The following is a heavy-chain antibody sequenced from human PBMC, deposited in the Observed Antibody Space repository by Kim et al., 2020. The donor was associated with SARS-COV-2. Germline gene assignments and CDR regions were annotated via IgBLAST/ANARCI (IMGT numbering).Heavy chain of an antibody. V-gene: IGHV1-69*01. J-gene: IGHJ4*02. CDR3: ARGHYYDSSGYPY. Sequence: ANDAQKFQGRVTITADESTSTAYMELSSLRSEDTAVYYCARGHYYDSSGYPYWGQGTLVTVSS. CDR2: A. D-gene: IGHD3-22*01.